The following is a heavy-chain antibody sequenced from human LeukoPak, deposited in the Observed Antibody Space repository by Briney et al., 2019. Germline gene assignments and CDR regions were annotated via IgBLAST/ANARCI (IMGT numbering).Heavy chain of an antibody. CDR2: MNPNSGNT. Sequence: GASVKVSCKASGYTFTSYDINWVRQATGQGLEWMGWMNPNSGNTGYAQKFQDRVTMTRNTSISTAYMELSGLRSEDTAMYYCARKTLYGSGKSWFDPWGQGTQVTVSS. CDR3: ARKTLYGSGKSWFDP. D-gene: IGHD3-10*01. V-gene: IGHV1-8*01. J-gene: IGHJ5*02. CDR1: GYTFTSYD.